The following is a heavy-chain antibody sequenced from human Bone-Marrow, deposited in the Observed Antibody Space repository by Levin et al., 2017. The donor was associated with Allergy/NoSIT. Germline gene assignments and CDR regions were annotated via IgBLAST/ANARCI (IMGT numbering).Heavy chain of an antibody. CDR1: GGSFSGYY. Sequence: SETLSLTCAVYGGSFSGYYWSWIRQPPGKGLEWIGEINHSGSTNYNPSLKSRVTISVDTSKNQFSLKLSSVTAADTAVYYCARVGAAAGTGYFQHWGQGTLVTVSS. V-gene: IGHV4-34*01. CDR2: INHSGST. CDR3: ARVGAAAGTGYFQH. J-gene: IGHJ1*01. D-gene: IGHD6-13*01.